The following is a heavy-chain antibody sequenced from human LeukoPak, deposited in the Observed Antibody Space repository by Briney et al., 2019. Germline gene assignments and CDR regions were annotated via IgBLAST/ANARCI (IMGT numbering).Heavy chain of an antibody. J-gene: IGHJ4*02. CDR3: AREEGYYFDY. Sequence: PGGSLRLPCAASGFTFSRYAIYWVRQAPGKGLEWVAVISYDAGSQYYADSVRGRFTISRDNSKNTLFLQMNNLRAEDTAVYYCAREEGYYFDYWGQGTLVTVSS. CDR1: GFTFSRYA. CDR2: ISYDAGSQ. V-gene: IGHV3-30*04.